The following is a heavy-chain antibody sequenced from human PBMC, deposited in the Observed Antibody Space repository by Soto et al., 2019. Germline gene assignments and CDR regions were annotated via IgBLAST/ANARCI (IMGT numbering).Heavy chain of an antibody. CDR3: ARGLYSSTRIYGMDV. J-gene: IGHJ6*02. Sequence: ASVKVSCKASGYTFTSYDINWVRQATGQGLEWMGWMNPNSGNTGYAQKFQGRVTMTRNTSISTAYMELSRLRSDDTAVYYCARGLYSSTRIYGMDVWGQGTTVTVSS. CDR1: GYTFTSYD. CDR2: MNPNSGNT. D-gene: IGHD6-13*01. V-gene: IGHV1-8*01.